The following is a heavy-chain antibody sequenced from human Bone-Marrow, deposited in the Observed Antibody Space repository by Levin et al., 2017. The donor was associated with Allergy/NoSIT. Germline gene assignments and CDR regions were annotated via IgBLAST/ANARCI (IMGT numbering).Heavy chain of an antibody. CDR2: ISGSGGST. CDR1: GFTFSSYA. J-gene: IGHJ4*02. V-gene: IGHV3-23*01. D-gene: IGHD1-14*01. Sequence: GESLKISCAASGFTFSSYAMSWVRQAPGKGLEWVSAISGSGGSTYYADSVKGRFTISRDNSKNTLYLQMNSLRAEDTAVYYCAKDQPMGHRFYDWGQGTLVTVSS. CDR3: AKDQPMGHRFYD.